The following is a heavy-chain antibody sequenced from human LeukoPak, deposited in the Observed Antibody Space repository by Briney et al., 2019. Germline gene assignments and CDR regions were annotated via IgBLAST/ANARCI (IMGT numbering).Heavy chain of an antibody. V-gene: IGHV4-34*01. CDR2: INHSGST. J-gene: IGHJ3*02. Sequence: SSETLSLTCAVYGGSFSGYYWSWIRQPPGKGLEWIGEINHSGSTNYNPSLKSRVTISVDTSKNQFSLKLSSVTAADTAVYYCARFYGDYGGTLDAFDIWGQGTMVTVSS. CDR3: ARFYGDYGGTLDAFDI. CDR1: GGSFSGYY. D-gene: IGHD4-17*01.